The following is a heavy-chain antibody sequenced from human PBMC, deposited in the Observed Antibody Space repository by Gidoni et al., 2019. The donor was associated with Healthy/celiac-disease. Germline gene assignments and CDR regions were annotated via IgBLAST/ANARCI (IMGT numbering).Heavy chain of an antibody. J-gene: IGHJ6*02. Sequence: QVQLQQWGAGLLKPSETLSLTCAVCGGSFSGYYWTWIRQPPGKGLEWIGEINHSGSTNYNPSLKSRVTISVDTSKNQFSLKLSSVTAADTAVYYCARGLMVGAEPYYYYYGMDVWGQGTTVTVSS. CDR3: ARGLMVGAEPYYYYYGMDV. CDR2: INHSGST. V-gene: IGHV4-34*01. D-gene: IGHD1-26*01. CDR1: GGSFSGYY.